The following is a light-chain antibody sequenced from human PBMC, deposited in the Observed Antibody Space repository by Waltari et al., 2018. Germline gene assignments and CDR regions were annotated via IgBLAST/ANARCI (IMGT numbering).Light chain of an antibody. V-gene: IGLV3-21*01. CDR3: QVWYDATNSGV. J-gene: IGLJ3*02. Sequence: YLLTQPPSVSVAPGKTATLTCGGENIESKSVNWYQPKAGQAPVLVLFYDTDRPAGIPHRISGSNAGNTATLTSIWVEAGDEADYHWQVWYDATNSGVFGGGTRLTVL. CDR1: NIESKS. CDR2: YDT.